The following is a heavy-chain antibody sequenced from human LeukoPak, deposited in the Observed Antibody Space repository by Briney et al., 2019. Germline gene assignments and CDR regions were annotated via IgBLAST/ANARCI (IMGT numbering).Heavy chain of an antibody. Sequence: SETLSLTCTVSGGSISSYYWSWIRQPPGKGLEWIGYIYYSGSTNYNPSLKSRVTISVDTSKNQFSPKLSSVTAADTAVYYCARTRDGYNFNDAFDIWGQGTMVTVSS. J-gene: IGHJ3*02. V-gene: IGHV4-59*01. CDR3: ARTRDGYNFNDAFDI. CDR1: GGSISSYY. CDR2: IYYSGST. D-gene: IGHD5-24*01.